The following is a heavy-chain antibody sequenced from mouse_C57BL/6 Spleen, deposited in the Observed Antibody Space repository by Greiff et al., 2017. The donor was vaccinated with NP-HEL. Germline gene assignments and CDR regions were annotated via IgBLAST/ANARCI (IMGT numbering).Heavy chain of an antibody. D-gene: IGHD2-4*01. J-gene: IGHJ4*01. CDR3: ARHGPLYYDYSYAMDY. V-gene: IGHV1-62-2*01. CDR1: GYTFTEYT. Sequence: QVQLKESGAELVKPGASVKLSCKASGYTFTEYTIHWVKQRSGQGLEWIGWFYPGSGSIKYNEKFKDKATLTADKSSSTVYMELSRLTSEDSAVYFCARHGPLYYDYSYAMDYWGQGTSVTVSS. CDR2: FYPGSGSI.